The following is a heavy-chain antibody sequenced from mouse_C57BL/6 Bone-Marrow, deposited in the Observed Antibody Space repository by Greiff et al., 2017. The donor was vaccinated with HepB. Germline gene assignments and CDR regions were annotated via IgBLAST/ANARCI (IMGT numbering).Heavy chain of an antibody. D-gene: IGHD1-1*01. V-gene: IGHV5-17*01. J-gene: IGHJ2*01. CDR2: ISSGSSTI. CDR1: GFTFSDYG. CDR3: ARHYYYGSSYGDY. Sequence: EVQVVESGGGLVKPGGSLKLSCAASGFTFSDYGMHWVRQAPEKGLEWVAYISSGSSTIYYADTVKGRFTISRDNAKNTLFLQMTSLRSEDTAMYYCARHYYYGSSYGDYWGQGTTLTVSS.